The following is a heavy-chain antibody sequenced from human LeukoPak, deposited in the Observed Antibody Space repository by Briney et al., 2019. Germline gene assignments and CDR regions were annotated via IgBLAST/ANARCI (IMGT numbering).Heavy chain of an antibody. V-gene: IGHV1-24*01. Sequence: ASVKVSCKVSGYTLTELSMHWVRQAPGKGLEWMGGFDPEDGETIYAQKFQGRVTMTRDTSISTAYMELSRLRSDDTAVYYCARFDKDSGYLDYWGQGTLVTVSS. CDR3: ARFDKDSGYLDY. CDR2: FDPEDGET. D-gene: IGHD2-15*01. J-gene: IGHJ4*02. CDR1: GYTLTELS.